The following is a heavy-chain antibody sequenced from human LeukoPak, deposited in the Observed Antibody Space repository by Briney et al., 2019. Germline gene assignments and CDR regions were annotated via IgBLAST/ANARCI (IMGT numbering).Heavy chain of an antibody. CDR3: ARGPGDGYNSTIDY. V-gene: IGHV4-34*01. CDR1: GGSFSGYY. D-gene: IGHD5-24*01. Sequence: SETLSLSCAVYGGSFSGYYWSWIRHPPGKGLEWIGEINHSGSTNYNPSLKSRVTISVDTSKNQFSLKLSSVTAADTAVYYCARGPGDGYNSTIDYWGQGTLVTVSS. CDR2: INHSGST. J-gene: IGHJ4*02.